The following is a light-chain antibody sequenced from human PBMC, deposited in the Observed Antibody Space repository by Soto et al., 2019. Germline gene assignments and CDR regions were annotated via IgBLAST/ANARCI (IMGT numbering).Light chain of an antibody. CDR3: QQAYSHPLT. CDR2: GAS. CDR1: QSVSSN. J-gene: IGKJ4*01. Sequence: EIVMTQSPATLSVSPGERATLSCRASQSVSSNLAWYQQKPGQPPSLLIYGASARATGIPARFSGSGSGTEFTLTISNLQSEDFATYYCQQAYSHPLTFGGGTKVDIK. V-gene: IGKV3-15*01.